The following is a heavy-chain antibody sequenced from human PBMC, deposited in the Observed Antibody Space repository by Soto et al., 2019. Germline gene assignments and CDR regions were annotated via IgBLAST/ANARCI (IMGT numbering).Heavy chain of an antibody. Sequence: SVNVSFKSSGGTFISYSISWVRQAPGQGLEWMGGIIPIFGTANYAQKFQGRVTITADESTSTAYMELSSLRSEDTAVYYCARSQQQLGNGMDVWGQGTTVTVSS. V-gene: IGHV1-69*13. J-gene: IGHJ6*02. CDR1: GGTFISYS. D-gene: IGHD6-13*01. CDR3: ARSQQQLGNGMDV. CDR2: IIPIFGTA.